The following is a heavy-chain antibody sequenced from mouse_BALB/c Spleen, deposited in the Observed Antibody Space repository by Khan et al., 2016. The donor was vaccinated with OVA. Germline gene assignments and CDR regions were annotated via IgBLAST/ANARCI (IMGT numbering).Heavy chain of an antibody. V-gene: IGHV3-2*02. CDR2: ISYSGST. CDR3: ARTARIKY. Sequence: QLEESGPGLVKPSQSLSLTCTVTGYSITSGYGWNWIRQFPGNKLEWMGYISYSGSTNYNPSLKSRISITRDTSKNQFFLQLKSVTTEDTATYYCARTARIKYWGQGTTLTVSS. J-gene: IGHJ2*01. CDR1: GYSITSGYG. D-gene: IGHD1-2*01.